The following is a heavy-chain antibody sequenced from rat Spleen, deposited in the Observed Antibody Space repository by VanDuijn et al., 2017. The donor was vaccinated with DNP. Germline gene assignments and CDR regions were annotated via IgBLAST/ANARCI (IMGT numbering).Heavy chain of an antibody. V-gene: IGHV5-20*01. CDR2: ITNTGDST. Sequence: EVQLVESDGGLVQPGRSLKLSCAVSGFTFSDYYMAWVRQAPAKGLEWVASITNTGDSTYYSDSVKGRFTISRDNAKSTLYLQMDSLRSEDTATYYCTRVAYNWFPHWGQGTLVTVSS. CDR3: TRVAYNWFPH. CDR1: GFTFSDYY. J-gene: IGHJ3*01.